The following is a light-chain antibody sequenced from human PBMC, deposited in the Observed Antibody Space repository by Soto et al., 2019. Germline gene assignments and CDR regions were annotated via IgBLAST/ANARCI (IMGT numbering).Light chain of an antibody. CDR1: QTISSW. J-gene: IGKJ1*01. V-gene: IGKV1-5*03. CDR3: QHYNSYSEA. Sequence: DIQVTQYPSSLSASVGDRVTITCRASQTISSWLAWYQQKPGKAPKLLIYKASTLKSGVPSRFSGSGSGTEFTLTISSLQPDDFETYYCQHYNSYSEALGQGTKVDIK. CDR2: KAS.